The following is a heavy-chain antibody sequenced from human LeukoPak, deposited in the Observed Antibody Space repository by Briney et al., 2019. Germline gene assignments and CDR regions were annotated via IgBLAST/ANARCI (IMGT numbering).Heavy chain of an antibody. CDR3: AKARRDGYNFIPYYFDY. D-gene: IGHD5-24*01. J-gene: IGHJ4*02. Sequence: GGSLRLSCAASGFSFSNYAMSWVRQAPRKGLDWVSAISGSGGSTYYADSVKGRFTISRDNSKNTLYLQMNSLRAEDTAVYYCAKARRDGYNFIPYYFDYWGQGTLVTVSS. CDR2: ISGSGGST. CDR1: GFSFSNYA. V-gene: IGHV3-23*01.